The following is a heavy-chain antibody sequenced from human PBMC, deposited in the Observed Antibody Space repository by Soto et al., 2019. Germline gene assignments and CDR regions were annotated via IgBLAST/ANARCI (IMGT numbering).Heavy chain of an antibody. CDR3: AHRRRYYDSSGYYYLDY. V-gene: IGHV2-5*02. J-gene: IGHJ4*02. CDR1: GFSLSTSGVG. CDR2: IYWDDDK. D-gene: IGHD3-22*01. Sequence: QITLKESGPTLVKPTQTLTLTCTFSGFSLSTSGVGVGWIRQPPGKALEWLALIYWDDDKRYSPSLKSRLTITKDTSKTPVVLTTTNMAPVDTATYYCAHRRRYYDSSGYYYLDYWGQGTLVTVSS.